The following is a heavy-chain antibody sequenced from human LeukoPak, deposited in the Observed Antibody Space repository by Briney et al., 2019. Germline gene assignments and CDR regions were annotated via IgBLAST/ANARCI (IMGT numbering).Heavy chain of an antibody. J-gene: IGHJ4*02. CDR3: ASAGSGLY. D-gene: IGHD6-19*01. CDR1: GFSFSSYS. V-gene: IGHV3-48*02. Sequence: GGSLRLSCAASGFSFSSYSMNWVRQAPGKGLEWVSYISSSSSTIYYADSVKGRFTISRDNAKNSLYLHMNSLRDEDTAVYYCASAGSGLYWGQGTLVTVSS. CDR2: ISSSSSTI.